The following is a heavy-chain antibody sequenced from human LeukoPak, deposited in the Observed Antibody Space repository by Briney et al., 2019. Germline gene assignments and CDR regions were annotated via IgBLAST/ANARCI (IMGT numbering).Heavy chain of an antibody. CDR3: ARDSGFGVAISFDI. CDR2: ISSSSSYI. Sequence: GGSLRLSCAASGFTFSSYSMNWVRQAPGKGLEWVSPISSSSSYIYYADSVKGRFTISRDNAKNSLYLQMNSLRAEDTAVYYCARDSGFGVAISFDIWGQVTMVTVSS. J-gene: IGHJ3*02. D-gene: IGHD3-10*01. CDR1: GFTFSSYS. V-gene: IGHV3-21*01.